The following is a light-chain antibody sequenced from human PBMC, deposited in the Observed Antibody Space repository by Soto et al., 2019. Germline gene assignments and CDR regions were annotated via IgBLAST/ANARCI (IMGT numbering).Light chain of an antibody. Sequence: QSALIQPASVSGSPGQSVTISCTGTSSDVGGSNSVSWYQHHPHRAPKLLIFEVSDRPSGVSNRFSGSKSGNTASLTISGLQAEDEADYYCSSYTSSNTLEVFGIGTKVTVL. CDR1: SSDVGGSNS. CDR3: SSYTSSNTLEV. CDR2: EVS. J-gene: IGLJ1*01. V-gene: IGLV2-14*01.